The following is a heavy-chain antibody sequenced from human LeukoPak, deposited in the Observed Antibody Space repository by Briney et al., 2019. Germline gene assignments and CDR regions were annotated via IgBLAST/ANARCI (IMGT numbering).Heavy chain of an antibody. V-gene: IGHV7-4-1*02. J-gene: IGHJ4*02. CDR3: GRDPKLGIRGYTYGYIDY. CDR1: GYTFTRYA. D-gene: IGHD5-18*01. Sequence: ASVKVSCKTSGYTFTRYAISWVRQAPGHGLEWMGWIKTNTGNPTYAQGFTGRYAFSLDTSVSTAYLQISGLQADDTAVYYCGRDPKLGIRGYTYGYIDYWGQGTLVTVSS. CDR2: IKTNTGNP.